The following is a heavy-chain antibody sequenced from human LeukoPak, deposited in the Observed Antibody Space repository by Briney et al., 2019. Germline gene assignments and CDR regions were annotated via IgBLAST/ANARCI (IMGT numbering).Heavy chain of an antibody. CDR1: GFTFSSYA. D-gene: IGHD1-14*01. Sequence: PGGSLRLSCAASGFTFSSYAMSWVRQAPGKGLEWVSAISGSGGSTYYADSVKGRFTISRDNAKNTLYLQVNSLRAEDTAVYYCARDRIRGDYWGQGTLVTVSS. CDR2: ISGSGGST. CDR3: ARDRIRGDY. V-gene: IGHV3-23*01. J-gene: IGHJ4*02.